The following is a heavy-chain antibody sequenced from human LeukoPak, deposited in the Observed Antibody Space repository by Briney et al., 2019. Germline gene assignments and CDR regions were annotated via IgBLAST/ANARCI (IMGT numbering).Heavy chain of an antibody. J-gene: IGHJ4*02. Sequence: VFSTNGSRTFYADSVKGRFIISRDNYKNMLYLQMGSLRGKDTAVYYCTRDSFYTGYDRGFGYWGQGTLVSVSS. CDR2: FSTNGSRT. D-gene: IGHD5-12*01. CDR3: TRDSFYTGYDRGFGY. V-gene: IGHV3-64*02.